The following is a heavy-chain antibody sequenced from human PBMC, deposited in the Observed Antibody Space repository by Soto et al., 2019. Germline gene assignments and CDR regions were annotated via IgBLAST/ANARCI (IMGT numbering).Heavy chain of an antibody. CDR3: ARATAAPVMYYYYGMDV. V-gene: IGHV4-30-4*01. D-gene: IGHD6-13*01. CDR1: GGSISSGDYY. J-gene: IGHJ6*02. Sequence: QVQLQESGPGLVKPSQTLSLTCTVSGGSISSGDYYWSWIRQPPGKGLEWIGYIYYSGSTYYNPSLKSRVTISVDTSKNRFSLKLSSVTAADTAVYYCARATAAPVMYYYYGMDVWGQGTTVTVSS. CDR2: IYYSGST.